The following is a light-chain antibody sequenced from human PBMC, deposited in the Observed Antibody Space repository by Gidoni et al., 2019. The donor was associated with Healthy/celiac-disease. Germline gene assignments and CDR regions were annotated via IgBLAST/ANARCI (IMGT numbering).Light chain of an antibody. CDR2: AAS. CDR1: QSIRSY. J-gene: IGKJ5*01. V-gene: IGKV1-39*01. Sequence: DIQMTPSPSSLSASVGDRVTITCRASQSIRSYLNWYQQKPGKAPKLLLYAASSLQSGVPPRFSGRGSGTDFTLTISSLQPEDFATYYCQQSYSTPPDTFGQGTRLEIK. CDR3: QQSYSTPPDT.